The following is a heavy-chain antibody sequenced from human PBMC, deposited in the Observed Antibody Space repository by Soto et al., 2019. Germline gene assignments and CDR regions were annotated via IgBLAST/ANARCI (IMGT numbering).Heavy chain of an antibody. CDR1: GGSISSYY. Sequence: PSETLSLTCTVSGGSISSYYWSWIRQPPRKGLEWIGYIYYSGSTNYNPSLKSRVTISVDTSKNQFSLKLSSVTAADTAVYYCARDGSGDSSGYYFPNWFDPWGQGTLVTVSS. D-gene: IGHD3-22*01. V-gene: IGHV4-59*01. CDR2: IYYSGST. CDR3: ARDGSGDSSGYYFPNWFDP. J-gene: IGHJ5*02.